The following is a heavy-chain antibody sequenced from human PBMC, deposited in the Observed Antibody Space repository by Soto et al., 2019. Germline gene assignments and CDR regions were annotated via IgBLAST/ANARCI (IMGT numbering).Heavy chain of an antibody. CDR1: GGTFSSYA. D-gene: IGHD6-6*01. Sequence: SVKVSCKASGGTFSSYAISWVRQAPGQGLEWMGGIIPIFGTANYAQKFQGRVTITADESTSTAYMELSSLRSEDTAVYYCARDRVAARPKGGWFDPWGQGTLVTVSS. V-gene: IGHV1-69*13. CDR3: ARDRVAARPKGGWFDP. J-gene: IGHJ5*02. CDR2: IIPIFGTA.